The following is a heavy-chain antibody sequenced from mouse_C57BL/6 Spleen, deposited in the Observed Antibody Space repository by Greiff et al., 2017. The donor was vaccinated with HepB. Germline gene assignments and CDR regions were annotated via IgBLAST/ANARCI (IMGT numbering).Heavy chain of an antibody. V-gene: IGHV1-4*01. CDR1: GYTFTSYT. Sequence: QVQLKESGAELARPGASVKMSCKASGYTFTSYTMHWVKQKPGQGLEWIGYINPSSGYTQYNQKFKDKATLTADKSSSTAYMQLSSLTSEDSAVYSCALSRLLCYWGPGTLVTVS. CDR2: INPSSGYT. CDR3: ALSRLLCY. J-gene: IGHJ3*01. D-gene: IGHD6-1*01.